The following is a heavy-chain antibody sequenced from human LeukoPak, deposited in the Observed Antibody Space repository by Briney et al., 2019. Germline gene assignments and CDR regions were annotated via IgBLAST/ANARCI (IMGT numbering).Heavy chain of an antibody. D-gene: IGHD3-10*01. CDR2: IKHDGSEK. J-gene: IGHJ3*02. CDR3: ARDGVGAFDI. Sequence: GGSLRLSCAASGFTFSSYWMNWVRQAPGKGLEWVAKIKHDGSEKYYVDSVKGRFTISIDNAKNSLFLQMNSLRAEDTAVYYCARDGVGAFDIWGQGTMVTVSS. V-gene: IGHV3-7*04. CDR1: GFTFSSYW.